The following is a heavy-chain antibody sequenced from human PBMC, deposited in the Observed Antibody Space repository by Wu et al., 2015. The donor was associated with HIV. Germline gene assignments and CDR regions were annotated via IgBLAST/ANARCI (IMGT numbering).Heavy chain of an antibody. CDR2: INPSGGST. Sequence: QVQLVQSGTEVKKPGASVKISCKASRYTFTNYYIHWLRQAPGQGLEWMGIINPSGGSTSYAQKFQGRVTMTRDTSTSTVYMELSSLRSEDTAVYYCASSFSGSYEPLTGFDYWGQGTLVTVSS. V-gene: IGHV1-46*01. D-gene: IGHD1-26*01. CDR1: RYTFTNYY. J-gene: IGHJ4*02. CDR3: ASSFSGSYEPLTGFDY.